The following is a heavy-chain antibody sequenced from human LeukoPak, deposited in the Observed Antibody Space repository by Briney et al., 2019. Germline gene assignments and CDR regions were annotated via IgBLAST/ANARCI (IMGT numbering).Heavy chain of an antibody. CDR1: GGSISSYY. CDR3: ARIMITFGGVIWFDP. Sequence: SETLSLTCTVSGGSISSYYWSWIRQPPGKGLEWIGSIYYSGSTNYNPSLKSRVTISVDTSKNQFSLKLSSVTAADTAVYYCARIMITFGGVIWFDPWGQGTLVTVSS. J-gene: IGHJ5*02. CDR2: IYYSGST. V-gene: IGHV4-59*01. D-gene: IGHD3-16*01.